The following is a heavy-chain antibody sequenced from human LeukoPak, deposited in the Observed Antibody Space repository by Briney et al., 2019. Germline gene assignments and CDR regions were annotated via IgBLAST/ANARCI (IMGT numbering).Heavy chain of an antibody. V-gene: IGHV3-30*18. CDR3: AKEEAVVLDY. D-gene: IGHD6-19*01. CDR1: GFTISSYG. J-gene: IGHJ4*02. CDR2: ISYDGSNK. Sequence: GGSLRLSCAASGFTISSYGMHWVRQAPGKGLEWVAVISYDGSNKYYADSVKGRFTISRDNSKNTLYLQMNSLRAEDTAVYYCAKEEAVVLDYWGQGTLVTVSS.